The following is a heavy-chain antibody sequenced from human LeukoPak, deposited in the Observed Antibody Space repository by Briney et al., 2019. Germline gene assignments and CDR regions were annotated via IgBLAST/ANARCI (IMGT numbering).Heavy chain of an antibody. V-gene: IGHV4-39*01. CDR2: IYYSGST. J-gene: IGHJ4*02. Sequence: SETLSLTCTVSGGSIRSSSYYWGWIRQPPGKGLEWIGSIYYSGSTYYNPSLKSRVTISVDTSKNQFSLKLSSVTAADTAVYYCARQRAVAGTRYFDYWGQGTLVTVSS. CDR1: GGSIRSSSYY. CDR3: ARQRAVAGTRYFDY. D-gene: IGHD6-19*01.